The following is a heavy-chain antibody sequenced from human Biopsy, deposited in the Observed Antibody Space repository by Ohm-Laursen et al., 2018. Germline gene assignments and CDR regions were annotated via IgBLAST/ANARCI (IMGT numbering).Heavy chain of an antibody. V-gene: IGHV4-34*01. D-gene: IGHD4/OR15-4a*01. CDR3: ARGPYGDNAGAFDV. J-gene: IGHJ3*01. CDR2: FSHTGTT. CDR1: GGSFSGYD. Sequence: QTLSLTCAVDGGSFSGYDWTWIRQPPGKGLEWVGEFSHTGTTIYSPSLKSRLTISVDKSKNHFSLRLTSVTAADTATYFCARGPYGDNAGAFDVWGQGTVVTVSS.